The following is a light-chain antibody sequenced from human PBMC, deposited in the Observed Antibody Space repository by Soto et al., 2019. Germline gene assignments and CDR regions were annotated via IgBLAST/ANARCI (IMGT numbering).Light chain of an antibody. J-gene: IGKJ1*01. V-gene: IGKV1-39*01. CDR2: AAS. CDR3: QQSYSSLRT. Sequence: DIQMTQSPSSLSASVGDRVTITCRASQSISSYLNWYQQKPGKAPKLLIYAASNLQSGVPSRFSGSGSGTDFTLTISSLQPEDFATYYCQQSYSSLRTFGQGTKAEIK. CDR1: QSISSY.